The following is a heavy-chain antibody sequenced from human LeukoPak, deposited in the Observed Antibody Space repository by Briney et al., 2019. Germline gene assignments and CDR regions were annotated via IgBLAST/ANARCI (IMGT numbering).Heavy chain of an antibody. CDR2: IYPRDSDT. CDR3: ARHSDVIGAI. Sequence: GESLKISCKASGYAFTHQWIGWVRQKSGSGLEWMGIIYPRDSDTRYSPSFQGHVSISADTSINTAYLEWSRLEASDTAIYYCARHSDVIGAIWGQGTWSPSPQ. CDR1: GYAFTHQW. D-gene: IGHD3-10*01. V-gene: IGHV5-51*01. J-gene: IGHJ4*02.